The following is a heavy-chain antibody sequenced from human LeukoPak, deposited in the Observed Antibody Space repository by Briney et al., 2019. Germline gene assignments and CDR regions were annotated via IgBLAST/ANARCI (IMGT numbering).Heavy chain of an antibody. CDR2: IYHSGST. V-gene: IGHV4-34*01. Sequence: PSETLSLTCAVYGGSFSGYNWSWICNPPGKGQERVGEIYHSGSTNYNPSLKRRVTILVGTSKNQFSLKLSSVTAADTAVYDCARAYPSVGGFYYFDDFYIDVWGKGTTVTVSS. J-gene: IGHJ6*03. CDR1: GGSFSGYN. D-gene: IGHD3-10*01. CDR3: ARAYPSVGGFYYFDDFYIDV.